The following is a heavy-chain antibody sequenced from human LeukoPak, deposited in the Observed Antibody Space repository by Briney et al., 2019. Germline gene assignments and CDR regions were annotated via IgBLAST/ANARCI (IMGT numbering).Heavy chain of an antibody. Sequence: PGGSLRLSCAASGFTVSSNYMSWVRQAPGKGLEWVSVIYSCGSTYYADSVKGRFTISRDNSKNTLYLQMNSLRAEDTAVYYCARDIAVAGPSVYFDYWGQGTLVTVSS. CDR3: ARDIAVAGPSVYFDY. CDR2: IYSCGST. D-gene: IGHD6-19*01. J-gene: IGHJ4*02. V-gene: IGHV3-66*03. CDR1: GFTVSSNY.